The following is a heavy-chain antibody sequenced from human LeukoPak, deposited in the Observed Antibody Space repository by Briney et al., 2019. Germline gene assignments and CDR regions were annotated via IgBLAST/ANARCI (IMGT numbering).Heavy chain of an antibody. CDR2: INPSGSYT. Sequence: GASVKVSCKASGFTFTSYYMHWVRQAPGQGLEWMGIINPSGSYTGYAQKFQGRVTMTRNTSISTAYMELSSLRSEDTAVYYCARVGGSGSRFGDMYYYYYMDVWGKGTTVTISS. D-gene: IGHD3-10*01. CDR3: ARVGGSGSRFGDMYYYYYMDV. J-gene: IGHJ6*03. V-gene: IGHV1-46*01. CDR1: GFTFTSYY.